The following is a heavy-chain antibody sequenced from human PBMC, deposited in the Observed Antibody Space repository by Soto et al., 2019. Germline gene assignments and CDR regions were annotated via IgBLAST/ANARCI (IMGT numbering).Heavy chain of an antibody. CDR2: IYYSGST. J-gene: IGHJ5*02. Sequence: SETLSLTCTVSGGSISSGGYYWSWIRQHPGKGLEWIGYIYYSGSTYYNPSLKSRVTISVDTSKNQFSLKLSSVTAADTAVYYCARGDSSSWLKNVGDWFDPWGQGTLVTVSS. D-gene: IGHD6-13*01. V-gene: IGHV4-31*03. CDR3: ARGDSSSWLKNVGDWFDP. CDR1: GGSISSGGYY.